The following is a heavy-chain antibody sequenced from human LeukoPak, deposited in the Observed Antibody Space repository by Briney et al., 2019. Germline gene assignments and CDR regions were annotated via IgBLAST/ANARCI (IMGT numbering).Heavy chain of an antibody. V-gene: IGHV4-34*01. J-gene: IGHJ5*02. CDR1: GGSFSGYY. CDR2: INHSGST. D-gene: IGHD1-26*01. CDR3: ARQGIVGLINNWFDP. Sequence: SETLSLTCAVYGGSFSGYYWSWIRQPPGKGLEWIGEINHSGSTNYNPSLKSRVTISVDTSKNQFSLKLSSVTAADTAVYYCARQGIVGLINNWFDPWGQGTLVTVSS.